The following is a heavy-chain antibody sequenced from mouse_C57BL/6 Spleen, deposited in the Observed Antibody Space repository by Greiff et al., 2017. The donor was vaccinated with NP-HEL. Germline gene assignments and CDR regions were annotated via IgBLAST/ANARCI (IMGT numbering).Heavy chain of an antibody. V-gene: IGHV1-64*01. CDR2: IHPNSGST. CDR1: GYTFTSYW. J-gene: IGHJ1*03. CDR3: GTTVVAKGYFDV. Sequence: QVQLQQPGAELVKPGASVKLSCKASGYTFTSYWMHWVKQRPGQGLEWIGMIHPNSGSTNYNEKFKSKATLTVDKSSSTAYMQLSSLTSEDSAVYYCGTTVVAKGYFDVWGTGTTVTVSS. D-gene: IGHD1-1*01.